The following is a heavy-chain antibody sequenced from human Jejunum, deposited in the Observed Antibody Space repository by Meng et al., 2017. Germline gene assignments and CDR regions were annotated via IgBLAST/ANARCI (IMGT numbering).Heavy chain of an antibody. J-gene: IGHJ5*02. CDR3: ARGGYDSSGYYYRWFDP. V-gene: IGHV6-1*01. CDR2: TYYRSKWYN. Sequence: QVQLPPAGSGLVKPSPTLSLTWVISGDSVSSNSAAWNWFRQSPSRGLEWLGRTYYRSKWYNDYAVSVKSRITVNPDTSKNHFSLQLNSVTPEDTAVYYCARGGYDSSGYYYRWFDPWGQGTLVTVSS. CDR1: GDSVSSNSAA. D-gene: IGHD3-22*01.